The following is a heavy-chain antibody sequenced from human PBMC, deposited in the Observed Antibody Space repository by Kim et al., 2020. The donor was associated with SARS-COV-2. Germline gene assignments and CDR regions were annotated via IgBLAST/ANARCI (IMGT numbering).Heavy chain of an antibody. CDR3: AGYYYGSGSYYRSIDY. J-gene: IGHJ4*02. CDR2: ISDNGGTT. V-gene: IGHV3-23*01. Sequence: GGSLRLSCAASGFTFSSHAMTWVRQAPGMGREWVSTISDNGGTTYYADSVKGRFTISRDNSKNTLYLQMNSLRAEDTAIYYCAGYYYGSGSYYRSIDYWGQGTLVTVSS. D-gene: IGHD3-10*01. CDR1: GFTFSSHA.